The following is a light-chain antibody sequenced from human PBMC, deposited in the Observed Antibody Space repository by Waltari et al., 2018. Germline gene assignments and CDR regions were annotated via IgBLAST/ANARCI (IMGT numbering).Light chain of an antibody. CDR3: MQGTHWPWT. J-gene: IGKJ1*01. CDR2: KVS. V-gene: IGKV2-30*02. CDR1: QSLVPSDGKTY. Sequence: DVVMTPSPLSLPVTLGQAASIPFRSTQSLVPSDGKTYLNWFHQRPGQSPRRLIYKVSNRDSGVPDRFSGSGSGTDFTLRISRVEAEDVGVYYCMQGTHWPWTFGQGTKVEIK.